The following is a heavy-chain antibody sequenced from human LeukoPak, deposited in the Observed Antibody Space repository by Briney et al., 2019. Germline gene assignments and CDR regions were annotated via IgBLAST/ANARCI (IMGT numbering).Heavy chain of an antibody. D-gene: IGHD4-17*01. Sequence: GASVKVSCKASGYTFTDYYMHWVRQAPGQGLEWMGWTHPNSGDTKSAQRFQGRVTMTRDTSISTAYMELTRLTSDDTAVYYCASYYGHYTRNWMDTWGQGTLVTVSS. CDR3: ASYYGHYTRNWMDT. CDR2: THPNSGDT. CDR1: GYTFTDYY. J-gene: IGHJ5*02. V-gene: IGHV1-2*02.